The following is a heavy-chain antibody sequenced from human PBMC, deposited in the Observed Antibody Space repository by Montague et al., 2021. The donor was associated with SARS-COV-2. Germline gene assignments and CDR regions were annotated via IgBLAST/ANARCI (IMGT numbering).Heavy chain of an antibody. CDR2: IYWNDDK. CDR1: GFSLDSRGVG. V-gene: IGHV2-5*01. J-gene: IGHJ4*02. CDR3: AYKNSGWPLEFAN. Sequence: PALVKPTQTLTLTCTFSGFSLDSRGVGVGWIRQPPGKALECLAIIYWNDDKRYSPSLKTRLTVTKDTSKNQVVLTMTNMDPVDTATYFCAYKNSGWPLEFANWGQGALVTVSS. D-gene: IGHD6-19*01.